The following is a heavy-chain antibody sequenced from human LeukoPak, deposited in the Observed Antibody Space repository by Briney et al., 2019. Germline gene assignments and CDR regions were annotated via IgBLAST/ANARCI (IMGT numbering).Heavy chain of an antibody. CDR1: GDSISYFY. D-gene: IGHD3-10*01. Sequence: PSETLSLTSTVSGDSISYFYWGWIRQPPGKGLEWIGYIFYSGSTNYNPSLKSRVTISVDTSKNQFSLKLSSVTAADTAVYYCARASITRVAFDIWGQGTMVTVSS. J-gene: IGHJ3*02. V-gene: IGHV4-59*01. CDR3: ARASITRVAFDI. CDR2: IFYSGST.